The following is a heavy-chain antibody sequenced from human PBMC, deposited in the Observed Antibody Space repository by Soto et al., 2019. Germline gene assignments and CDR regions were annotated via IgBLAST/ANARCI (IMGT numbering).Heavy chain of an antibody. CDR1: GGSFSDYI. D-gene: IGHD1-26*01. J-gene: IGHJ4*02. CDR3: ARGLISGSHYSGGWYYFDS. V-gene: IGHV4-34*01. Sequence: SETLSLTCDVYGGSFSDYIWTWIRQTPGKGLQWIGQINHSGSANYNPSLKSRVTISVHTSSSQFSLELSSVTAADTAVYFCARGLISGSHYSGGWYYFDSWGQGTQVTVSS. CDR2: INHSGSA.